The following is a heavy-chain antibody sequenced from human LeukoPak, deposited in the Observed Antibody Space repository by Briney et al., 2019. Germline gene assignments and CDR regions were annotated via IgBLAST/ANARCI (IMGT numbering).Heavy chain of an antibody. CDR1: GYTFTGYY. D-gene: IGHD3-10*01. V-gene: IGHV1-46*01. J-gene: IGHJ6*03. CDR2: INPSGGST. Sequence: ASVKVSCKASGYTFTGYYMHWVRQAPGQGLEWMGIINPSGGSTSYAQKFQGRVTMTRDTSTSTVYMELSSLRSEDTAVYYCARDGNVYYYGSGSYSTPHYYYMDAWGKGTTVTISS. CDR3: ARDGNVYYYGSGSYSTPHYYYMDA.